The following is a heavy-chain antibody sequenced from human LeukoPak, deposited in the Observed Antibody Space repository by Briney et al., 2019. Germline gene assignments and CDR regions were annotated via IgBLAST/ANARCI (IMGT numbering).Heavy chain of an antibody. CDR2: ISSSSSYI. D-gene: IGHD5-18*01. CDR1: GFTFSSYA. V-gene: IGHV3-21*01. J-gene: IGHJ3*02. CDR3: ARAPDTAMGSLNDAFDI. Sequence: GSLRLSCAASGFTFSSYAMHWVRQAPGKGLEWVSSISSSSSYIYYADSVKGRFTISRDNAKNSLYLQMNSLRAEDTAVYYCARAPDTAMGSLNDAFDIWGQGTMVTVSS.